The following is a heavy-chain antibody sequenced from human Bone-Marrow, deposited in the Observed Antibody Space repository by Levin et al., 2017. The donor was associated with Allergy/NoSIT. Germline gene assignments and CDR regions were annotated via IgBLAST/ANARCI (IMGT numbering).Heavy chain of an antibody. CDR1: GGSISSVDYY. V-gene: IGHV4-30-4*01. J-gene: IGHJ3*02. CDR3: SRRGPDYGSGSYVGSFDI. D-gene: IGHD3-16*01. Sequence: SETLSLTCTVSGGSISSVDYYWSWIRQPPGKGLEWIGYIHYSGSTYYDPSLRSRVTISVDTSKNQFSLKLNSVTAADTAVYYCSRRGPDYGSGSYVGSFDIWGQGTMVTVSS. CDR2: IHYSGST.